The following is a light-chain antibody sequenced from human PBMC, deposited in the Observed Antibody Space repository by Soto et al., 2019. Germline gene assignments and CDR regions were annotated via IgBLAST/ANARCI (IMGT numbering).Light chain of an antibody. CDR3: AAWDDSLSGRVV. CDR1: SSNIGSNY. J-gene: IGLJ2*01. CDR2: RNN. V-gene: IGLV1-47*01. Sequence: QSVLTQPPSASGTPGQRVTISCSGSSSNIGSNYVYWYQQLPGTAPKLLIYRNNQRPSGVPDRFSGYKSGTSASLAISGLRSEDEADYCCAAWDDSLSGRVVFGGGTQVTVL.